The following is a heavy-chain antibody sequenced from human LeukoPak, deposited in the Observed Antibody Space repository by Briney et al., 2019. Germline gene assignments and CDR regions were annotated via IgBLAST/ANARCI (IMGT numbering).Heavy chain of an antibody. Sequence: GGSLRLSCAASGFTFSSYGMSWVRQAPGKGLEWVSAISGSGGSTYYAESVKGRFTISRDNSKNTLYLQMNSLRAEDTAVYYCALTAYGSGNYYMDVWGKGTTVTISS. CDR2: ISGSGGST. CDR3: ALTAYGSGNYYMDV. J-gene: IGHJ6*03. D-gene: IGHD3-10*01. CDR1: GFTFSSYG. V-gene: IGHV3-23*01.